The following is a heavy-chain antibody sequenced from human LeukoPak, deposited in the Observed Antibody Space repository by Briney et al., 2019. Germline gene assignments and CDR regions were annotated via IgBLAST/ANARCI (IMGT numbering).Heavy chain of an antibody. V-gene: IGHV1-46*01. D-gene: IGHD4-23*01. CDR2: INPSGGST. CDR1: GYTFISYY. Sequence: ASVKVSCKASGYTFISYYMHWVRQAPGQGLEWMGIINPSGGSTSYAQKFQGRVTMTRDTSTSTVYMELSSLRSEDTAVYYCARFGSTVVTPLPFDYWGQGTLVTVSS. CDR3: ARFGSTVVTPLPFDY. J-gene: IGHJ4*02.